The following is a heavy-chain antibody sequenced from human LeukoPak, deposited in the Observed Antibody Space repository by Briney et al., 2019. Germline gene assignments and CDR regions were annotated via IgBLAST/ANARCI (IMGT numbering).Heavy chain of an antibody. CDR3: ARGRSGYYFDY. Sequence: RGSLRLSCAASGFTFSSYSMNWVRQAPGKGLEWVSSISATSNYIYYAGSVKGRFTISRDNSKNTVYLQMNSLRAEDTAVYYCARGRSGYYFDYWGQGTLVTVSS. J-gene: IGHJ4*02. CDR1: GFTFSSYS. V-gene: IGHV3-21*04. CDR2: ISATSNYI. D-gene: IGHD3-22*01.